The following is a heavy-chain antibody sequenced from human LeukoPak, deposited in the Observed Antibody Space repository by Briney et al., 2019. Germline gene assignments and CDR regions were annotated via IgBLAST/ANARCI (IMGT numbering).Heavy chain of an antibody. J-gene: IGHJ3*02. CDR2: IYYSGST. Sequence: SQTLSLTCTVSGGSFSSGGYYWSWLRQHPGKGLEWIGYIYYSGSTYYNPSLKSRVTIPVDTSKNQFSLKLSSVTAADTAVYYCARSNIDGSGTDLAFDIWGQGTMVTVSS. CDR1: GGSFSSGGYY. CDR3: ARSNIDGSGTDLAFDI. V-gene: IGHV4-31*03. D-gene: IGHD3-10*01.